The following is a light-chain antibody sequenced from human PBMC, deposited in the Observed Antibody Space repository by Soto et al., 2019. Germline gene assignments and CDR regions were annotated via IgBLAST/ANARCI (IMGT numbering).Light chain of an antibody. V-gene: IGKV3-20*01. CDR3: PQSRMPPNT. CDR2: DAS. CDR1: QSVSRTY. Sequence: EVGLSQSPATVSLSTGERATLSFRASQSVSRTYLAWYQQKPGPAPRLLIYDASNRDTGFPDRFSGSGSGTDFTLTISRLEPEAFAVYYCPQSRMPPNTFAQGTRLEIK. J-gene: IGKJ5*01.